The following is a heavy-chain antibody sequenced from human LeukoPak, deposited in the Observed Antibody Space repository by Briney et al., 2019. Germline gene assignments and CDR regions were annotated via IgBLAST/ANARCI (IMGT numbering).Heavy chain of an antibody. CDR3: AKDLSSVFDALNI. Sequence: PGGSLRLSCAASGFTFDDYAMHWVRQAPGKGLEWVSLISGDGGTTYYAASVKGRFTISRDNKKNVLYLQMNNLETEDTALFYCAKDLSSVFDALNIWGQGTLVTVSS. V-gene: IGHV3-43*02. D-gene: IGHD3-10*01. J-gene: IGHJ3*02. CDR2: ISGDGGTT. CDR1: GFTFDDYA.